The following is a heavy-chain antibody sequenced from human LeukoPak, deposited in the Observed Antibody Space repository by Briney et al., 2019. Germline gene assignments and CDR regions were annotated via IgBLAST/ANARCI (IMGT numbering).Heavy chain of an antibody. Sequence: ASVKVSCKASGYTFTGYYMHCVRQAPGQGLEWMGWINRNSGGTNYAQKSQGRVTMTRDTSISTAYMELSRLRSDDTAVYYCAITAYSEIWGQGTLVTVSS. J-gene: IGHJ4*02. CDR2: INRNSGGT. CDR3: AITAYSEI. CDR1: GYTFTGYY. D-gene: IGHD6-13*01. V-gene: IGHV1-2*02.